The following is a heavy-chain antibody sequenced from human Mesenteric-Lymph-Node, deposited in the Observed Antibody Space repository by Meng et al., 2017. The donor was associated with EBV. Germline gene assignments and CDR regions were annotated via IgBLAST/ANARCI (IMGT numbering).Heavy chain of an antibody. D-gene: IGHD3-22*01. CDR2: IYHSGST. CDR3: ARVDYYDSSSLFDP. CDR1: GGSISSTNW. J-gene: IGHJ5*02. V-gene: IGHV4-4*02. Sequence: QGALPESGPGLVKPSGTLSLTCAVSGGSISSTNWWSWVRQPPGKGLEWIGEIYHSGSTNYNPSLKSRVTISLDKSKNQFSLKLSSVTAADTAVYYCARVDYYDSSSLFDPWGQGTLVTVSS.